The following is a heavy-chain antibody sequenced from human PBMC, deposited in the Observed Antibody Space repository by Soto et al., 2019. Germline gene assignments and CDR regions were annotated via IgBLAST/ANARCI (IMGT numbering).Heavy chain of an antibody. CDR1: GFTFDDYA. D-gene: IGHD3-16*01. Sequence: EVQLVESGGGLVQPGRSLRLSCAASGFTFDDYAMHWVRQAPGKGLEWVSGISWKSGSIGYADSVKGRFTISRDNAKNSRYLQMISLRAEDTALYYWATKLGDWGQGILVTVSS. CDR2: ISWKSGSI. CDR3: ATKLGD. J-gene: IGHJ4*02. V-gene: IGHV3-9*01.